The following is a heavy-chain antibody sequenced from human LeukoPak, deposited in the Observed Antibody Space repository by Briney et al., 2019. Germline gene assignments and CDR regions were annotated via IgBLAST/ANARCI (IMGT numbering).Heavy chain of an antibody. D-gene: IGHD3-22*01. V-gene: IGHV3-23*01. CDR1: GFTVSSNY. J-gene: IGHJ4*02. CDR2: ISGSGLST. Sequence: GGSLRLSCAASGFTVSSNYMSWVRQAPGKGLDWVSAISGSGLSTYYADSVKGRFTISRDNSKNTVYLQMNILRAEDTAVYYCAKRGGFDSSGYYQPPEDYWGQGTLVTVSS. CDR3: AKRGGFDSSGYYQPPEDY.